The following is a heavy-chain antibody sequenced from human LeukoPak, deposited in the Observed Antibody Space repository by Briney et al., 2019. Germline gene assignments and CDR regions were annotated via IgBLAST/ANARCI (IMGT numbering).Heavy chain of an antibody. CDR2: IYPGDSDT. V-gene: IGHV5-51*01. J-gene: IGHJ3*02. D-gene: IGHD3-22*01. CDR1: GYSFTSYW. Sequence: GESLKISCKGSGYSFTSYWIGWVRQMPGKGLEWMGIIYPGDSDTRYSPSFQGQVTISADKSISTAYLQWSSLRASDTAMYYCASPRSGVGPYDSSGPYAFDIWGQGTMVTVSS. CDR3: ASPRSGVGPYDSSGPYAFDI.